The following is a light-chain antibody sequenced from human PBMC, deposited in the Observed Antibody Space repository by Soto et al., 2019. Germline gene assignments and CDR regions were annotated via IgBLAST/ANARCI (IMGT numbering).Light chain of an antibody. CDR2: DVS. J-gene: IGLJ1*01. V-gene: IGLV2-14*03. Sequence: QSVLTQPASVSGSPGQSITISCTGTSSDVGGYNYVSWYQQHPGKAPKLMIYDVSNRPSRVSNRFSGSKSGNTASLTISGLQAEDEADYYCSSFTGGSTLVVFGTGTKLTVL. CDR3: SSFTGGSTLVV. CDR1: SSDVGGYNY.